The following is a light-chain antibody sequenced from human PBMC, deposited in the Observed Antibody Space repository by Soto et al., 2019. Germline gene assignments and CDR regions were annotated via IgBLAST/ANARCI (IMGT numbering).Light chain of an antibody. Sequence: EIVMTQSPATLSVSPGERATLSCRASQSVSNNLAWYQKKPGQAPRLLIYGASTRATGIPARFSGSGSGTEFTLTISSLQSEDFAFYYCQQYNNWWTFGQATRVDIK. V-gene: IGKV3-15*01. CDR2: GAS. CDR1: QSVSNN. J-gene: IGKJ1*01. CDR3: QQYNNWWT.